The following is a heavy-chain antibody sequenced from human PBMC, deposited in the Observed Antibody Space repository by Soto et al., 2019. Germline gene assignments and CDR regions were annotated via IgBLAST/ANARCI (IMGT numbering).Heavy chain of an antibody. CDR1: GYTFTSYG. D-gene: IGHD1-20*01. V-gene: IGHV1-18*04. J-gene: IGHJ6*02. Sequence: ASVKVSCKASGYTFTSYGISWVLQAPGQGLEWMGWISAYNGNTNYAQKLQGRVTMTTDISTSTAYMELRSLRSDDTAVYYCARTYNWNYGMDVWGQGTTVTVSS. CDR3: ARTYNWNYGMDV. CDR2: ISAYNGNT.